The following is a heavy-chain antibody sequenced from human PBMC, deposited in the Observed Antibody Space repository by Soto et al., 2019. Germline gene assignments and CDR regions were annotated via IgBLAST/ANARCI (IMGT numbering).Heavy chain of an antibody. CDR1: GFTFSSYA. D-gene: IGHD2-2*01. V-gene: IGHV3-30-3*01. Sequence: PGGSLRLSCSASGFTFSSYAMHWVRQAPGKGLEWVAVISYDGSNKYYADSVKGRFTISRDNSKNTLYLQMNSLRAEDTAVYYCARDQRGGYHPEDKAYYYGMAVWGQGTTVTVSS. CDR2: ISYDGSNK. J-gene: IGHJ6*02. CDR3: ARDQRGGYHPEDKAYYYGMAV.